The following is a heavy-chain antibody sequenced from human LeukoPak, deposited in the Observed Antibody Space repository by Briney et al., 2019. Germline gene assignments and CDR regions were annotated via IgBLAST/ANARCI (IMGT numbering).Heavy chain of an antibody. J-gene: IGHJ6*02. CDR1: GYTFTSYG. D-gene: IGHD2-2*01. CDR2: ISAYNGNT. CDR3: ARSGYCSSTSCSRWDYYYYGMDV. V-gene: IGHV1-18*01. Sequence: ASVKVSCKASGYTFTSYGISWVQQAPGQGLEWMGWISAYNGNTNYAQKLQGRVTMTTDTSTSTAYMELRSLRSDDTAVYYCARSGYCSSTSCSRWDYYYYGMDVWGQGTTVTVSS.